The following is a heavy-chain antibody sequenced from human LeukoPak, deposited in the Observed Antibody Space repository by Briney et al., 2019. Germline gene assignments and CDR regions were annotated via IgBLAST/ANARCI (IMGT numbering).Heavy chain of an antibody. J-gene: IGHJ6*02. CDR2: IYYSGST. CDR1: GGSISSGDYY. Sequence: SETLSLTCTVSGGSISSGDYYWSWIRQPPGKGLEWIGYIYYSGSTYYNPSLKSRVTISVDTSKNQFSLKLSSVTAADTAVYYCARGLEYCSGGSCTNYYYYYGMDVWGQGTTVTVSS. V-gene: IGHV4-30-4*08. CDR3: ARGLEYCSGGSCTNYYYYYGMDV. D-gene: IGHD2-15*01.